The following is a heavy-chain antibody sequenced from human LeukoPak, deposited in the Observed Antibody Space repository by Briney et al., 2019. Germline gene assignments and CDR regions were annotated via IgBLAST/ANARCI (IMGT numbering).Heavy chain of an antibody. D-gene: IGHD3-10*01. CDR2: VSGSGAST. CDR1: GFTFSNYA. CDR3: ARRLTSYGSGLYYYGMDV. V-gene: IGHV3-23*01. Sequence: PGGSLRLSCAASGFTFSNYAMSWVRQAPGKGLEWVSGVSGSGASTYYADSVKGRFTISRDNSKNTLFLQMDSLRAEDTAVYYCARRLTSYGSGLYYYGMDVWGQGTTVTVSS. J-gene: IGHJ6*02.